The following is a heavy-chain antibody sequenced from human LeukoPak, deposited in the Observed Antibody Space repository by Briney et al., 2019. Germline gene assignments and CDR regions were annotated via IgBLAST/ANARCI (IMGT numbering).Heavy chain of an antibody. D-gene: IGHD5-18*01. J-gene: IGHJ5*02. CDR3: ATLDSPQYNWFDP. CDR2: IYHSGST. V-gene: IGHV4-4*02. CDR1: GGSISSSHW. Sequence: SGTLSLTCAVSGGSISSSHWWSWVRQPPGKGLEWIGEIYHSGSTNYNPSLKSRVTISVDTSKNQFSLKLSSVTAADTAVYYCATLDSPQYNWFDPWGQGTLVTVSS.